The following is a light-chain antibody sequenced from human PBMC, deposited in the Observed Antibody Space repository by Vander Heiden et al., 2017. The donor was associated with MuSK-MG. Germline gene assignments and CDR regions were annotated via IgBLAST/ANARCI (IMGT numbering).Light chain of an antibody. CDR3: QQRSNCPLT. CDR2: DAS. V-gene: IGKV3-11*01. CDR1: S. J-gene: IGKJ4*01. Sequence: STAWYQQKPGQARRPLIYDASNSATGIPARFRGSGSGPDFTLTTSSIVPADFSVSYCQQRSNCPLTFGGGTKVEI.